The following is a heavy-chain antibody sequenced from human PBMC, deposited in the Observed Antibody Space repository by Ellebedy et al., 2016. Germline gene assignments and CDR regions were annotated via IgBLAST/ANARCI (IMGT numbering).Heavy chain of an antibody. Sequence: ASVKVSCXASGYTFTGYYMHWVRQAPGQGLEWMGWINPNSGGTNYAQKFQGRVTITADESTSTAYMELSSLRSEDTAVYYCARDRPTITIFGDWGQGTLVTVSS. V-gene: IGHV1-2*02. J-gene: IGHJ4*02. D-gene: IGHD3-3*01. CDR2: INPNSGGT. CDR3: ARDRPTITIFGD. CDR1: GYTFTGYY.